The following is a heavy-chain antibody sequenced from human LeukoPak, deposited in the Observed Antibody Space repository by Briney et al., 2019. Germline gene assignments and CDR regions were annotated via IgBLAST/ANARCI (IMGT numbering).Heavy chain of an antibody. D-gene: IGHD1-26*01. CDR2: ISSSGSTI. Sequence: GRSLRLSCAASGFTFSSYEMNWVRQAPGKGLEWVSYISSSGSTIYYADSVKGRFTISRDNAKNSLYLQMSSLRAEDTAIYYCARKIRGNYYECIDYWGQGTLVPVSS. J-gene: IGHJ4*02. CDR3: ARKIRGNYYECIDY. CDR1: GFTFSSYE. V-gene: IGHV3-48*03.